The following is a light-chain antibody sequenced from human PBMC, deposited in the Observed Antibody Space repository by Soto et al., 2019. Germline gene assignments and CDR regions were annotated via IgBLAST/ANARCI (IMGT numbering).Light chain of an antibody. CDR2: GAS. J-gene: IGKJ2*01. Sequence: VLTQSPGTLSLSPGERATLSCRASQTITRSFLAWYQQKRGQAPRLVIYGASSRATGIPERFSGSASGRDCTLTIDRREPEDFAVYYSRRHRTSPLAYPVGRGNKLQI. V-gene: IGKV3-20*01. CDR1: QTITRSF. CDR3: RRHRTSPLAYP.